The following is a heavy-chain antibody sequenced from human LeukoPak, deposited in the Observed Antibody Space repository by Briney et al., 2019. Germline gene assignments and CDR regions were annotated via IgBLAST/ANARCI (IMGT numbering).Heavy chain of an antibody. V-gene: IGHV1-69*01. CDR2: IIPMFGTA. CDR3: ARGRCSSTSCYSDY. Sequence: SVKVSCKASGGTFSSYAISWVRQAPGQGLEWMGGIIPMFGTAKYAQKFQGRVTITADESTSTAYMELSSLRSEDTAVYYCARGRCSSTSCYSDYWGQGTLVTVSS. D-gene: IGHD2-2*01. CDR1: GGTFSSYA. J-gene: IGHJ4*02.